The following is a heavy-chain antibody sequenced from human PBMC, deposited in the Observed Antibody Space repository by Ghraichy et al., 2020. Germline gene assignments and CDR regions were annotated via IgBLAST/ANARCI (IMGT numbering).Heavy chain of an antibody. CDR2: VSNGGSRQ. V-gene: IGHV3-30*03. Sequence: GGSLRLSCGASGFTFSCCGMHWVRQAPGKGLEWVALVSNGGSRQFYADSVKGRFTISRDNSKNTLYLQINSLRVEDTAVYYCAVTTSGNNPPDYWGQGTLVSVSS. CDR3: AVTTSGNNPPDY. D-gene: IGHD4-11*01. CDR1: GFTFSCCG. J-gene: IGHJ4*02.